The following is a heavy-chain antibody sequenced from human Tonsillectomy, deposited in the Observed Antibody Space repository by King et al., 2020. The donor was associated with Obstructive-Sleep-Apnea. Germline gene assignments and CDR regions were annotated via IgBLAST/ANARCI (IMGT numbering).Heavy chain of an antibody. V-gene: IGHV3-73*01. Sequence: VQLVESGGDLVQPGGSLKLSCTASGFTFSDSAMHWVRQSSGKRLEWVGRIKNKSGNYATAYAASVKGRFTISRDDSKNTADLQMNSLKTEDTAVYYCPRLPAFPATVAFDIWGQGTKVTVSS. J-gene: IGHJ3*02. D-gene: IGHD3-3*02. CDR2: IKNKSGNYAT. CDR3: PRLPAFPATVAFDI. CDR1: GFTFSDSA.